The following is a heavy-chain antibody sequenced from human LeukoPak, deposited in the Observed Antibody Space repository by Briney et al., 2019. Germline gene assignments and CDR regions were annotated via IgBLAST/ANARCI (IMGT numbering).Heavy chain of an antibody. J-gene: IGHJ4*02. CDR1: GGSISSGDYY. D-gene: IGHD3-10*01. CDR3: ARAPLGDYYGSGSYVDY. V-gene: IGHV4-30-4*01. CDR2: IYYSGST. Sequence: SETLSLTCTVSGGSISSGDYYWGWIRQPPGKGLEWIGYIYYSGSTYYNPSLKSRVTISVDTSKNQFSLKLSSVTAADTAVYYCARAPLGDYYGSGSYVDYWGQGTLVTVSS.